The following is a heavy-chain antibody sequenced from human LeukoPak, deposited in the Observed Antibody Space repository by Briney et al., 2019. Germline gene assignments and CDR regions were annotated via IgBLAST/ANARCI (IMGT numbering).Heavy chain of an antibody. V-gene: IGHV4-31*03. Sequence: PSETLSLTCTVSGGSISSGGYYWSWIRQHPGKGLEWIGYIYYSGSTYYNPSLKSRVTISVDTSKNQFSLELSSVTAADTAVYYCARDRATVTYAFDIWGQGTMVTVSS. J-gene: IGHJ3*02. CDR3: ARDRATVTYAFDI. CDR1: GGSISSGGYY. D-gene: IGHD4-17*01. CDR2: IYYSGST.